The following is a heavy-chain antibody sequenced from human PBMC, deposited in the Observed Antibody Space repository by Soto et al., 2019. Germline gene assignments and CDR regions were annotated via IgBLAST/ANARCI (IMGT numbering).Heavy chain of an antibody. CDR3: ARGFSGWPGLDDY. CDR2: IIPIFGTA. J-gene: IGHJ4*02. D-gene: IGHD6-19*01. V-gene: IGHV1-69*13. Sequence: GXSVKVSCKASGGTFSSYAISWVRQAPGQGLEWMGGIIPIFGTANYAQKFQGRVTITADESTSTAYMELSSLRSEDTAVYYCARGFSGWPGLDDYWGQGTLVTVSS. CDR1: GGTFSSYA.